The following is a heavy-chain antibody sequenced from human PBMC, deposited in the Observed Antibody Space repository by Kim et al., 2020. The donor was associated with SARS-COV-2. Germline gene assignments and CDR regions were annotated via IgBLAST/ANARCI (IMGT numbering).Heavy chain of an antibody. V-gene: IGHV3-11*04. D-gene: IGHD6-13*01. J-gene: IGHJ4*02. Sequence: YPEPVKGRFTIPRDNAKNSLYLQMNSLRAEDTAVYYCASITAADEEQFDYWGQGTLVTVSS. CDR3: ASITAADEEQFDY.